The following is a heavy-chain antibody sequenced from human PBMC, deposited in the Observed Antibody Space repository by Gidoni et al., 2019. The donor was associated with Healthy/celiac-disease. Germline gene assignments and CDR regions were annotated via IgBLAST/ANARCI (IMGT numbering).Heavy chain of an antibody. J-gene: IGHJ4*02. CDR2: ISSSSSYI. CDR3: AREEDTAMVSIDY. D-gene: IGHD5-18*01. V-gene: IGHV3-21*01. CDR1: GFTFSSYS. Sequence: EVQLVESGGGLVKPGGSLRLSCAASGFTFSSYSMNWVRQAPGKGLEWVSSISSSSSYIYYADSVKGRFTISRDNAKNSLYLQMNSLRAEDTAVYYCAREEDTAMVSIDYWGQGTLVTVSS.